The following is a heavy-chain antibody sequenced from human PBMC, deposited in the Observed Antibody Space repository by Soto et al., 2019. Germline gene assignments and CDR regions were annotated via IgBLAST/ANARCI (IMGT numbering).Heavy chain of an antibody. CDR3: ARGSSGWPPRLDY. CDR1: GGSISSYY. J-gene: IGHJ4*02. CDR2: IYYSGST. D-gene: IGHD6-19*01. Sequence: QVQLQESGPGLVKPSETLSLNCTVSGGSISSYYWSWIRQSPGKGLEWIGYIYYSGSTNYNPSLKSRVTISVDTSKNQFSLELSSETAADTAVYFCARGSSGWPPRLDYWGQGTLVTVSS. V-gene: IGHV4-59*01.